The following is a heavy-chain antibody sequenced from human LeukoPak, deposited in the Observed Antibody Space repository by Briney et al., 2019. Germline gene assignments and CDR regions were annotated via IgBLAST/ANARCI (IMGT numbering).Heavy chain of an antibody. CDR1: GYSFIDYW. CDR2: IYPGDSDI. J-gene: IGHJ4*02. D-gene: IGHD1-1*01. CDR3: ARHETGPYFDY. Sequence: GESLKISCKASGYSFIDYWIGWVRQMPGKGLEWVGIIYPGDSDIRYSPSFQGQVTIIADKSISTAYLQWGSLKASDTAMYYCARHETGPYFDYWGQGTLVTVSS. V-gene: IGHV5-51*01.